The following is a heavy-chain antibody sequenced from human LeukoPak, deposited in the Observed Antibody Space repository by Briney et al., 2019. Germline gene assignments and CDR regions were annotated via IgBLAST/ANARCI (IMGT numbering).Heavy chain of an antibody. CDR2: ISYDGRNK. Sequence: PGGSLRLSCAASGFTFSDYYMSWIRQAPGKGLEWVAVISYDGRNKYYGDSVKGRFTISRDNSKNTLYLQMNSLRAEDTAVYYCASPSGRDYWGQGTLVTVSS. J-gene: IGHJ4*02. V-gene: IGHV3-30*03. CDR3: ASPSGRDY. D-gene: IGHD3-10*01. CDR1: GFTFSDYY.